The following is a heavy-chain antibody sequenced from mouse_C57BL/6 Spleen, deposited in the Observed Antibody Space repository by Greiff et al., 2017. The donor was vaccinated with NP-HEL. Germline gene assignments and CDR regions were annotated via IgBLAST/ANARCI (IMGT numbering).Heavy chain of an antibody. D-gene: IGHD2-4*01. CDR3: TTGDYDLNSYAMDY. J-gene: IGHJ4*01. CDR2: IDPENGDT. CDR1: GFNIKDYD. V-gene: IGHV14-4*01. Sequence: EGQLQQSGAELVGPGASVKLSCTASGFNIKDYDMHWVKQRPEQGLEWIGWIDPENGDTEYASKVQGKATITADTTSDTAYLLLSKLTSEDTAVYYWTTGDYDLNSYAMDYWGQGTSVTVSS.